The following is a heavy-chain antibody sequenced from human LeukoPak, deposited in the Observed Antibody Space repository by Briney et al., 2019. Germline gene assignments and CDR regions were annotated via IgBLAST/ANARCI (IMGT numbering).Heavy chain of an antibody. J-gene: IGHJ4*02. CDR3: ATSSSGPYYFDN. CDR1: GGSISSGGYY. D-gene: IGHD6-6*01. Sequence: PSETLSLTCTVSGGSISSGGYYWSWIRQHPGKGLEWIGYIYYSGSTYYTPSLQSRLTISVDTSKNQFSLKPTSVAAADTAVYYCATSSSGPYYFDNWGQGTLVTVSS. CDR2: IYYSGST. V-gene: IGHV4-31*03.